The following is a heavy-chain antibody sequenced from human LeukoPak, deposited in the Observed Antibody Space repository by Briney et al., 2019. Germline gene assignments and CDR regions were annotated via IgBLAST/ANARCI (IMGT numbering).Heavy chain of an antibody. J-gene: IGHJ5*02. Sequence: ASVKVSCKASGYTFTGYYMHWVRQAPGQGLAWMGWINPNSGGTNYAQKFQGRVTMTRDTFISTAYMELSRLRSDDTAVYYCATGDYGDYLGWFDPWGQGTLVTVSS. CDR3: ATGDYGDYLGWFDP. V-gene: IGHV1-2*02. CDR1: GYTFTGYY. D-gene: IGHD4-17*01. CDR2: INPNSGGT.